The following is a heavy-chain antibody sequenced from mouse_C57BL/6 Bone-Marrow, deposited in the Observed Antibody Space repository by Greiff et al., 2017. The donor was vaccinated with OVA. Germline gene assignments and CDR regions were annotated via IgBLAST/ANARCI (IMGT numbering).Heavy chain of an antibody. CDR1: GFTFSDYY. J-gene: IGHJ1*03. CDR2: ISNGGGST. V-gene: IGHV5-12*01. CDR3: ARHHWDERYFDV. Sequence: DVKLVESGGGLVQPGGSLKLSCAASGFTFSDYYMYWVRQTPEKRLEWVAYISNGGGSTYSPDTVKGRFTISRDNAKNTLYLQMRRLKSEGTAMYYCARHHWDERYFDVWGTGTTVTVSS. D-gene: IGHD4-1*01.